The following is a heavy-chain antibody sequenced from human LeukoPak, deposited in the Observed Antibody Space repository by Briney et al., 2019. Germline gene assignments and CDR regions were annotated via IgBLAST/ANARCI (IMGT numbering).Heavy chain of an antibody. J-gene: IGHJ4*02. CDR2: INHSGST. CDR3: ARFNMVRGVDY. CDR1: GYSISSGYY. Sequence: PSETLYLTCTVSGYSISSGYYWSWIRPPPGKGLEWIGEINHSGSTNYNPSLKSRVTISVDTSKNQFSLKLSSVTAADTAVYYCARFNMVRGVDYWGQGTLVTVSS. V-gene: IGHV4-38-2*02. D-gene: IGHD3-10*01.